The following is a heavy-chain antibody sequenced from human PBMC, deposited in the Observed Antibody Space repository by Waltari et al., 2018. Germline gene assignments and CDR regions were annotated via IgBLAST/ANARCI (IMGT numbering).Heavy chain of an antibody. J-gene: IGHJ6*02. CDR2: IYYSGTT. CDR1: GVSISSSTYY. CDR3: ARLPLNYAVDV. V-gene: IGHV4-39*07. D-gene: IGHD3-9*01. Sequence: QLQLQESGPGLVKPSETLSLTCTVPGVSISSSTYYWGWIRQPPGQGLECIGSIYYSGTTYHNPSLKSRITISIDTSQNQFSLKLYSVTAADTAVYYCARLPLNYAVDVWGQGTTVTVSS.